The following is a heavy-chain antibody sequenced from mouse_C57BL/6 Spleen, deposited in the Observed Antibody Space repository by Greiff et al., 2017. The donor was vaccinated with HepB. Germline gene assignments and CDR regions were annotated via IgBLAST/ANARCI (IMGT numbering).Heavy chain of an antibody. CDR1: GFTFSDYG. Sequence: EVQVVESGGGLVKPGGSLKLSCAASGFTFSDYGMHWVRQAPEKGLEWVAYISSGSSTIYYADTVKGRFTISRDNAKNTLFLQMTSLRSEDTAMYYCARRGTTVAYYAMDYWGQGTSVTVSS. CDR3: ARRGTTVAYYAMDY. J-gene: IGHJ4*01. CDR2: ISSGSSTI. V-gene: IGHV5-17*01. D-gene: IGHD1-1*01.